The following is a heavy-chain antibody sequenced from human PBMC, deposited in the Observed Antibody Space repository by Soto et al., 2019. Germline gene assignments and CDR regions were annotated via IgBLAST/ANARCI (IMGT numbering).Heavy chain of an antibody. CDR1: GGSFSGYY. Sequence: QVQLQQWGAGLLKPSETLSLTCAVYGGSFSGYYWSWIRQPPGKGLEWIGEINHSGSTNYNPSLKRRVTISVDTSKDQFSLKLSSVTAADTAVYYCARGGGGCSGGSCYHQRKWYYYYYYMDVWGKGTTVTVSS. CDR3: ARGGGGCSGGSCYHQRKWYYYYYYMDV. V-gene: IGHV4-34*01. J-gene: IGHJ6*03. D-gene: IGHD2-15*01. CDR2: INHSGST.